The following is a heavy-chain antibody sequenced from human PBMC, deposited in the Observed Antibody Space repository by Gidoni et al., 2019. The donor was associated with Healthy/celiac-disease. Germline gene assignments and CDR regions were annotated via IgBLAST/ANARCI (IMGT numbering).Heavy chain of an antibody. CDR3: SGVRYSSCWFFDY. J-gene: IGHJ4*02. D-gene: IGHD6-13*01. CDR2: IIPIFGTT. Sequence: QVQLVQSGAEVKKPGSSVKVSCKASGGTFSSYAISWVRQAPGQRLEWMGGIIPIFGTTNYAQEFQGRVTITADESTSTGYMELGRLGSEDTAVYYFSGVRYSSCWFFDYWGQGTLVTVSS. CDR1: GGTFSSYA. V-gene: IGHV1-69*01.